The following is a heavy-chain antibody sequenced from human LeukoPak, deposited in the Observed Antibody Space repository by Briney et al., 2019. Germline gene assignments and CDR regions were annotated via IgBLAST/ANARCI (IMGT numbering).Heavy chain of an antibody. J-gene: IGHJ3*02. CDR1: GFNFRTYT. V-gene: IGHV3-30-3*01. CDR2: ISYDGNNE. Sequence: GGSLRLSCAASGFNFRTYTMHWVRQAPGRGLEWVALISYDGNNEYYADSVRGRFTLSRDNSKNTLYVQMNSLRDEDTAVYYCARDSHGGAFDIWGQGTMVTVSS. CDR3: ARDSHGGAFDI.